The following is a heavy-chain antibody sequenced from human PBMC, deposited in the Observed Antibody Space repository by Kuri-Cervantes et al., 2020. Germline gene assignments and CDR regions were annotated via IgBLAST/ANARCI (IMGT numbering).Heavy chain of an antibody. J-gene: IGHJ2*01. CDR2: ISSSSTI. D-gene: IGHD3-22*01. V-gene: IGHV3-48*01. CDR3: AKGQYYYDSSGYSTTARYFDL. CDR1: GFTFSSYS. Sequence: GESLKISCAASGFTFSSYSMNWVRQAPGKGLEWVSYISSSSTIYYADSVKGRFTISRDNAKNSLYLQMNSLRAEDTAVYYCAKGQYYYDSSGYSTTARYFDLWGRGTLVTVSS.